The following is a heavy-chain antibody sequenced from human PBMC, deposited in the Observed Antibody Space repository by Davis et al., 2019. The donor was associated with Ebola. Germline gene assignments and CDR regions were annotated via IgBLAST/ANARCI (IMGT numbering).Heavy chain of an antibody. V-gene: IGHV5-51*01. D-gene: IGHD6-13*01. J-gene: IGHJ6*02. CDR3: ARLGLGTYDYYYGMDV. CDR2: IYPGDSDT. Sequence: GESLKISCEGSGYIFTSYWIGWVRQMPGKGLEWMGIIYPGDSDTRYSPSFQGQVTISADKSISTAYLQWSSLKASDTAMYYCARLGLGTYDYYYGMDVWGQGTTVTVSS. CDR1: GYIFTSYW.